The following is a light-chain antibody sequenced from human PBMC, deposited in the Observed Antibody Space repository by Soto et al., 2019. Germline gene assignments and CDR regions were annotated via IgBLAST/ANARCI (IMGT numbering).Light chain of an antibody. J-gene: IGLJ1*01. CDR2: SNY. Sequence: QSVLTQPPSVSAAPGQKVTISCSGSSSNIGNDYVSWYQQLPGTAPKLLIYSNYQRPSGVPDRFSGSKSGTSASLAISGLQSEDEADYYCAAWDDKLNGPGYVFGTGTKVTVL. CDR3: AAWDDKLNGPGYV. V-gene: IGLV1-44*01. CDR1: SSNIGNDY.